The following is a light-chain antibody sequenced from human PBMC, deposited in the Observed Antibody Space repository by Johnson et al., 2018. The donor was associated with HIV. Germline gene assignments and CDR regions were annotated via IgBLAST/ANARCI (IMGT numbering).Light chain of an antibody. CDR1: SSNIGSNYD. CDR3: QSYDSSLGGWV. V-gene: IGLV1-40*01. Sequence: QSVLTQPPSVYGAPGQRVTISCTGSSSNIGSNYDVHWYQQPPGTAPTVLIYGINHRPPGVPDRSSGPTSGTPASLALTGLQAEDEADYYCQSYDSSLGGWVFGGGTKLTVL. J-gene: IGLJ2*01. CDR2: GIN.